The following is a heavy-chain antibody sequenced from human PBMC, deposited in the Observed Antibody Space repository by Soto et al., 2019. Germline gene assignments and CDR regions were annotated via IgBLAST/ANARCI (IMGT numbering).Heavy chain of an antibody. CDR2: IIPIFGTA. D-gene: IGHD3-10*01. CDR1: GGTFSSYA. CDR3: ARVGGVIAHVNMVRAPLDYYYYYGMDV. V-gene: IGHV1-69*06. Sequence: GXSVKVSCKASGGTFSSYAISWVRQAPGQGLEWMGGIIPIFGTANYAQKFQGRVTITADKSTSTAYMELSSLRSEDTAVYYCARVGGVIAHVNMVRAPLDYYYYYGMDVWGHGTTVTVSS. J-gene: IGHJ6*02.